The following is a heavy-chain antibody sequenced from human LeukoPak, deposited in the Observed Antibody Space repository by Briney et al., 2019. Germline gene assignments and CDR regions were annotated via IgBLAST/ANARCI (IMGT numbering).Heavy chain of an antibody. J-gene: IGHJ4*02. V-gene: IGHV3-13*01. CDR1: GFTFSSYE. D-gene: IGHD1-26*01. CDR3: AKDRAQWELPLMLGY. Sequence: PGGALTLSCAASGFTFSSYEMHWVRQATGEGLEWVSAIGTAGDTYYPGSVKGRFTISRENAKNSLYLQMNSLRAEDTAVYYCAKDRAQWELPLMLGYWGQGTLVTVSS. CDR2: IGTAGDT.